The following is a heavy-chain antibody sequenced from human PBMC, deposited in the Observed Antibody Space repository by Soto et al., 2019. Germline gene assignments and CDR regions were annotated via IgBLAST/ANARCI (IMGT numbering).Heavy chain of an antibody. V-gene: IGHV2-5*02. CDR3: ARQGSNGMDV. CDR1: GFSFTTSGVG. Sequence: SGPTLVNPKQTLTLTCTFSGFSFTTSGVGEGKNRQPPGKAMEWLALIYWDDDKRYRTSLKNRLTITKDTSKYQVVLTVTYMDPVDTATYYCARQGSNGMDVWGQGTTVTVSS. J-gene: IGHJ6*02. D-gene: IGHD3-10*01. CDR2: IYWDDDK.